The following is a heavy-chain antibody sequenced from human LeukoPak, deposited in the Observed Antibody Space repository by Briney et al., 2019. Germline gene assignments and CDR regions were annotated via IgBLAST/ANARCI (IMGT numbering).Heavy chain of an antibody. J-gene: IGHJ4*02. Sequence: GGSLRLSCAASGFTFSSYAMSWVRQAPGKGLEWVGFIRSKAYGGTTEYAASVKGRFTISRDDSKSIAYLQMNSLKTEDTAVYYCTRNVLRFLEWLPTDYWGQGTLVTVSS. CDR2: IRSKAYGGTT. CDR1: GFTFSSYA. CDR3: TRNVLRFLEWLPTDY. V-gene: IGHV3-49*04. D-gene: IGHD3-3*01.